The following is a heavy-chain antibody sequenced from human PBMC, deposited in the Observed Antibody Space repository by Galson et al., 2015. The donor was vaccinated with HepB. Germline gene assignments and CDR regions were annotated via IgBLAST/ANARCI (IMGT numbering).Heavy chain of an antibody. Sequence: SVKVSCKASGYTFTGYYMHWVRQAPGQGLEWMGRINPNSGGTNYAQKFQGRVTMTRDTSISTAYMELSRLRSDDTAVYYCARDLRAAAGTWPLGYWGQGTLVTVSS. CDR1: GYTFTGYY. D-gene: IGHD6-13*01. J-gene: IGHJ4*02. V-gene: IGHV1-2*06. CDR2: INPNSGGT. CDR3: ARDLRAAAGTWPLGY.